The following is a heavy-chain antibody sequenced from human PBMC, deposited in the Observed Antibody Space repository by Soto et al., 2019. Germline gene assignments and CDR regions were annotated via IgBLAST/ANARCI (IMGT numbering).Heavy chain of an antibody. V-gene: IGHV1-2*02. CDR3: ARVYGKTIAARPVWFDP. CDR2: INPNSGGT. J-gene: IGHJ5*02. Sequence: ASVKVSCKASGGTFSSYAISWVRQAPGQGLEWMGWINPNSGGTNYTQKFQGRVTMTRDTSISTAYMELSRLRSDDTAVYYCARVYGKTIAARPVWFDPWGQGTLVTVSS. D-gene: IGHD6-6*01. CDR1: GGTFSSYA.